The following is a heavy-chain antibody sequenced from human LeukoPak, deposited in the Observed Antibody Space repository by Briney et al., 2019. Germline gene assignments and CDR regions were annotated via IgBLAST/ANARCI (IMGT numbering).Heavy chain of an antibody. J-gene: IGHJ6*03. Sequence: KPSETLSLTYALYGDSFSGYYWSWIRQPPGKGLEWIGEIHHSRGTNYDPSLKSRVTISVDTSKNQFSLKLRSVTAADTAVYYCARGWLELNYYYMDVWGKGTTVTVSS. D-gene: IGHD1-7*01. CDR2: IHHSRGT. CDR3: ARGWLELNYYYMDV. CDR1: GDSFSGYY. V-gene: IGHV4-34*01.